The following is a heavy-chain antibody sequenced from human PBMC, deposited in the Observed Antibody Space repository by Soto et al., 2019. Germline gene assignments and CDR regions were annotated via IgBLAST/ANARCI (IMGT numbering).Heavy chain of an antibody. CDR1: GGSISSGGYY. Sequence: PSETLSLTCTVSGGSISSGGYYWSWIRQHPGKGLEWIGYTYYSGSTYYNPSLKSRVTISVDTSKNQFSLKLSSVTAADTAVYYCARNDYDILTGPNFFDYWGQGTLVTVSS. CDR3: ARNDYDILTGPNFFDY. D-gene: IGHD3-9*01. V-gene: IGHV4-31*03. CDR2: TYYSGST. J-gene: IGHJ4*02.